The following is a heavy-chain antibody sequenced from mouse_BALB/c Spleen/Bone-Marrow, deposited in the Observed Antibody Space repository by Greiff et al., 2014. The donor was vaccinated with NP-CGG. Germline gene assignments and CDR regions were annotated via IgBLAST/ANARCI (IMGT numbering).Heavy chain of an antibody. CDR2: INPSNGRT. V-gene: IGHV1S81*02. CDR1: GYTFTGYW. CDR3: ARLIYGSSYSVDF. J-gene: IGHJ4*01. D-gene: IGHD1-1*01. Sequence: VQLQQSGAELVKPGASVKLSCKASGYTFTGYWMHWGKQRPGQGLVWIGEINPSNGRTNYNEKFKSMATLTVDKSSSTAYMQLSSLTSEDSAVFYCARLIYGSSYSVDFWGQGTSVTVSS.